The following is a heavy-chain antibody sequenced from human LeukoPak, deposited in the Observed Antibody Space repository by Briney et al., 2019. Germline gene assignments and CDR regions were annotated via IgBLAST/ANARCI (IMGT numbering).Heavy chain of an antibody. CDR2: IYTSGST. D-gene: IGHD6-19*01. CDR1: GGSISSYY. CDR3: SRGSFPPRTVAGTGRDYYFYGMDV. Sequence: SQTLSLTCTVSGGSISSYYWSWIRQPAGKGLEWIGRIYTSGSTNYNPSLKSRVTMSVDTSKNPFSPKPSPWTGADPGGYFCSRGSFPPRTVAGTGRDYYFYGMDVWGQGTTGTVSS. V-gene: IGHV4-4*07. J-gene: IGHJ6*01.